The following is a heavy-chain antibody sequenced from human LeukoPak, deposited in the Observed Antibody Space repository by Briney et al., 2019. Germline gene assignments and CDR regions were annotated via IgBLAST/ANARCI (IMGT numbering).Heavy chain of an antibody. CDR3: AKGGSSYSEMDY. D-gene: IGHD3-22*01. Sequence: PGGSLRLSCAASGFTFSNYWMSWVRQAPGKGLEWVSGLSASGGLTYYADSVKGRFTISRDNSKNTLYLQMNSLRADDTAVYYCAKGGSSYSEMDYWGQGTLVTVSS. J-gene: IGHJ4*02. CDR1: GFTFSNYW. CDR2: LSASGGLT. V-gene: IGHV3-23*01.